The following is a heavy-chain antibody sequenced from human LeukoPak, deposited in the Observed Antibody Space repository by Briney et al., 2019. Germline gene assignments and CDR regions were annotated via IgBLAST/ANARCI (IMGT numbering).Heavy chain of an antibody. J-gene: IGHJ3*02. Sequence: SETLSLTCTVSGGSISSSSYHWGWIRQPPGTGLEWIGRIYYSGNTYYNPSLKSRVTISVDTSKNQFSLKLSSVTAADTAVYYCARLSVGATPGAFDIWGPGTMVTVSS. V-gene: IGHV4-39*01. CDR1: GGSISSSSYH. CDR3: ARLSVGATPGAFDI. D-gene: IGHD5-12*01. CDR2: IYYSGNT.